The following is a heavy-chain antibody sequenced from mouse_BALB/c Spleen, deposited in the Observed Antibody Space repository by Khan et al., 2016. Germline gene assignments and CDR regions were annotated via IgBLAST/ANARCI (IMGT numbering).Heavy chain of an antibody. CDR3: TASGARATLTD. J-gene: IGHJ2*01. CDR1: GYTFSSYW. CDR2: IFPGTTTT. Sequence: VQLQESGAELMKPGASVRISCTSTGYTFSSYWIEWVKQRPGHGLEWIGEIFPGTTTTKYNEKFKGKATFTTDTSSNTVYMQLSSLTSDDSAVSYCTASGARATLTDWGQGTTLTVSS. V-gene: IGHV1-9*01. D-gene: IGHD3-1*01.